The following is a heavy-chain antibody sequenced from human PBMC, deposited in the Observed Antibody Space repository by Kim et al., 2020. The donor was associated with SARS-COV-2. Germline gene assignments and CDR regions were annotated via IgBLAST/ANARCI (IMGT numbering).Heavy chain of an antibody. J-gene: IGHJ5*02. Sequence: GGSLRLSCAASGFTVSSSWMHWVRQAPGTGLVWVARINTDGSNTSYGDSVKGRFTISRDDAKNTLYLEMNSLRAEDSALYYCARGFAGQCSGGSCYQNWFDPWGQGTLVTVSS. D-gene: IGHD2-15*01. V-gene: IGHV3-74*01. CDR1: GFTVSSSW. CDR2: INTDGSNT. CDR3: ARGFAGQCSGGSCYQNWFDP.